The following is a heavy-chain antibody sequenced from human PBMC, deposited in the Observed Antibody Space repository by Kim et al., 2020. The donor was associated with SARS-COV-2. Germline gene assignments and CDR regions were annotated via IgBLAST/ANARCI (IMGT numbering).Heavy chain of an antibody. D-gene: IGHD6-13*01. V-gene: IGHV4-30-2*04. J-gene: IGHJ4*02. Sequence: TPSPKSRVTISVDTSKNQFSLELSSVTAADTAVYYCARVGYSISWYEDYWGQGTLVTVSS. CDR3: ARVGYSISWYEDY.